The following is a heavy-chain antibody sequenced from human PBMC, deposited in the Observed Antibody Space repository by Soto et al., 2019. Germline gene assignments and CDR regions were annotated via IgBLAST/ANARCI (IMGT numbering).Heavy chain of an antibody. D-gene: IGHD3-9*01. CDR3: AGDLHAGDILTGYSCDYYYYGMDV. CDR2: ISSSSSYI. V-gene: IGHV3-21*01. J-gene: IGHJ6*02. Sequence: GGSLRLSCAASGFTFSSYSMNWVRQAPGKGLEWVSSISSSSSYIYYADSVKGRFTISRDNAKNSLYLQMNSLRAEDTAVDYCAGDLHAGDILTGYSCDYYYYGMDVWGQGTTVTVSS. CDR1: GFTFSSYS.